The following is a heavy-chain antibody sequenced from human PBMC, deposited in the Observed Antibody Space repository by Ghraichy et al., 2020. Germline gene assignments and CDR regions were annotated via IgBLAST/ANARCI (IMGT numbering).Heavy chain of an antibody. Sequence: GGSLRLSCAASGFTFSSYGMHWVRQAPGKGLEWVAVIWYDGSNKYYADSVKGRFTTSRDNSKNTLYLQMNSLRAEDTAVYYCARDHGYYYYYGMDVWGQGTTVTVSS. CDR2: IWYDGSNK. CDR1: GFTFSSYG. J-gene: IGHJ6*02. V-gene: IGHV3-33*01. CDR3: ARDHGYYYYYGMDV.